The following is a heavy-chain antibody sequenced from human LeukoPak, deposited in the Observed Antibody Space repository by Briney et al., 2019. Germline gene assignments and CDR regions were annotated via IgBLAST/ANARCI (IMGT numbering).Heavy chain of an antibody. J-gene: IGHJ4*02. CDR3: AKVVAPSTTRNLDY. V-gene: IGHV3-23*01. D-gene: IGHD2-2*01. Sequence: GGSLRLSCAASGFTFSTYAMTWVRQAPGKGLEWVSTFGSGGGTYYADSVKGRFTISKDNSKNTLYLQLNSLGAEDTALYYCAKVVAPSTTRNLDYWGQGTLVIVSS. CDR2: FGSGGGT. CDR1: GFTFSTYA.